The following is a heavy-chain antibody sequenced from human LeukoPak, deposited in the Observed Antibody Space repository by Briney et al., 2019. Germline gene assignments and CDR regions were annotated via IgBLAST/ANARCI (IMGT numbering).Heavy chain of an antibody. Sequence: ASVEVSCKASGYTFTSYYMHWVRQAPGQGLEWMGIINPSGGSTSYAQKFQGRVTMTRDTSTSTVYMELSSLRSEDTAVYYCAREYLEMATIERDAFDIWGQGAMVTVSS. J-gene: IGHJ3*02. D-gene: IGHD5-24*01. CDR2: INPSGGST. CDR3: AREYLEMATIERDAFDI. V-gene: IGHV1-46*01. CDR1: GYTFTSYY.